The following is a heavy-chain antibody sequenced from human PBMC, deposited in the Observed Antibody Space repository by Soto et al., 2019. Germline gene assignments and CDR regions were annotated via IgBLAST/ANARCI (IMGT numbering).Heavy chain of an antibody. CDR2: IKSKTDGGTT. V-gene: IGHV3-15*07. J-gene: IGHJ4*02. CDR3: TTDPADYFMIVVRTTRTLTYFDY. D-gene: IGHD3-22*01. Sequence: GESLKISCAVSGFTFSNAWMNWVRQAPGKGLEWVGRIKSKTDGGTTDYAAPVKGRFTISRDDSKNTLYLQMNSLKTDDTAVYYCTTDPADYFMIVVRTTRTLTYFDYWGRGTLVTVSS. CDR1: GFTFSNAW.